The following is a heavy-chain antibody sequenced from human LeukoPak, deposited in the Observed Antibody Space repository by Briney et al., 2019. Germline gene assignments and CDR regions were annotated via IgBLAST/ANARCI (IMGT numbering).Heavy chain of an antibody. J-gene: IGHJ4*02. CDR3: TRLDCSSTSCYVGY. CDR1: GFTFSGSA. Sequence: PGGSLKLSCAASGFTFSGSAMHWVRQASGKGLEWVGRIRSKANSYATAYAASVKGWFTISRDDSKNTAYLQMNSLKTEDTAVYYCTRLDCSSTSCYVGYWGQGTLVTVSS. D-gene: IGHD2-2*01. CDR2: IRSKANSYAT. V-gene: IGHV3-73*01.